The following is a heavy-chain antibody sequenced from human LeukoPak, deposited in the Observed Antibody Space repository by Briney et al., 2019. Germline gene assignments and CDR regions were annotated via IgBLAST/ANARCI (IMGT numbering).Heavy chain of an antibody. CDR2: IYYSGST. CDR1: GGSISSYY. D-gene: IGHD3-10*01. V-gene: IGHV4-59*01. Sequence: PSETLSLTCTVSGGSISSYYWSWIRQPPGKGLEWIGYIYYSGSTNYNPSLKSRVTISVDTSKTQFSLKLSSATAADTAVYYCARFAYGLPWYFDYWGQGTLVTVSS. CDR3: ARFAYGLPWYFDY. J-gene: IGHJ4*02.